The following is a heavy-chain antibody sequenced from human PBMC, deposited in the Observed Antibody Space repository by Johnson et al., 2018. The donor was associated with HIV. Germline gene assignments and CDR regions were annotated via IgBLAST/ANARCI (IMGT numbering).Heavy chain of an antibody. Sequence: VQLVESGGGLVQPGGSLRLSCVCSGFIFRSYWMSWVRQAPGKGLEWVANIKQDESEKYYVGSVKGRFTISRDNAKNSLYLQMNSLRAEDTAVYYCARDLHAFDIWGQGTMVTVSS. CDR3: ARDLHAFDI. CDR2: IKQDESEK. V-gene: IGHV3-7*05. CDR1: GFIFRSYW. J-gene: IGHJ3*02.